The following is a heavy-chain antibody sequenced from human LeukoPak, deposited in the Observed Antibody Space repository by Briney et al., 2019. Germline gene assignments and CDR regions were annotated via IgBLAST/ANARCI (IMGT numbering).Heavy chain of an antibody. D-gene: IGHD6-13*01. Sequence: SETLSLTCTVSGGSISSYYWGWIRQPPGKGLEWIGSIYYSGSTYYNPSLKSRVTISVDTSKNQFSLKLSSVTAADTAVYYCARVPSYSSSWYVIYYYMDVWGKGTTATVSS. CDR2: IYYSGST. V-gene: IGHV4-39*07. J-gene: IGHJ6*03. CDR1: GGSISSYY. CDR3: ARVPSYSSSWYVIYYYMDV.